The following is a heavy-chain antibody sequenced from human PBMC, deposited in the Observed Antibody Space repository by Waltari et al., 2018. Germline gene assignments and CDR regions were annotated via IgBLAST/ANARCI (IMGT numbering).Heavy chain of an antibody. CDR1: GFTFGSYS. CDR2: ISSSSSYI. J-gene: IGHJ4*02. CDR3: AREVSSSRDFDY. Sequence: EVQLVESGGGRVKHGGSLRLSCAASGFTFGSYSMNWVRQAPGKVLEWVSSISSSSSYIYYADSVKGRFTISRDNAKNSLYLQMNSLRAEDTAVYYCAREVSSSRDFDYWGQGTLVTVSS. V-gene: IGHV3-21*01. D-gene: IGHD6-6*01.